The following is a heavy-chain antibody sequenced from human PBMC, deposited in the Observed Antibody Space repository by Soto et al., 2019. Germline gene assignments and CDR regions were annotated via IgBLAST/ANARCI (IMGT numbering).Heavy chain of an antibody. CDR1: GGSISSGGYY. J-gene: IGHJ5*02. CDR2: IYYSGST. CDR3: ARDQGISYSYGPGWFDP. V-gene: IGHV4-31*03. Sequence: QVQLQESGPGLVKPSQTLSLTCTVSGGSISSGGYYWSWIRQHPGKGLEWIGYIYYSGSTYYNPTLKSRVTISVDTSKNQFSLKLSSVTAADTAVYYCARDQGISYSYGPGWFDPWGPGTLVTVSS. D-gene: IGHD5-18*01.